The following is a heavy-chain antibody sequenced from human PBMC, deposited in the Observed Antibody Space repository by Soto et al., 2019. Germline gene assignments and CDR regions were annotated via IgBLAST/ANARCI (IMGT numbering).Heavy chain of an antibody. V-gene: IGHV4-59*01. CDR3: ARGGRSIAARHPLDY. J-gene: IGHJ4*02. Sequence: PSETLSLTCTVSGGSISSYYWSWIRQPPGKGLEWIGYIYYSGSTNYNPSLESRVTISVDTSKNQFSLKLSSVTAADTAVYYCARGGRSIAARHPLDYWGQGTLVTVSS. CDR2: IYYSGST. D-gene: IGHD6-6*01. CDR1: GGSISSYY.